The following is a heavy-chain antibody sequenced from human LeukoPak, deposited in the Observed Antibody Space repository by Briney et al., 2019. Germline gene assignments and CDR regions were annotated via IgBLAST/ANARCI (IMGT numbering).Heavy chain of an antibody. J-gene: IGHJ3*02. Sequence: GGSLRLSCATSGFTFTKYWKTWVRQAPGKGLEWVGNIKQDGSDKNYMDSVKGRFTISRDNTKNSVYLQMSGLRAEDTAVYYCARGGLNYYDSSGYYHDAFDTWGQGTMVTVSS. V-gene: IGHV3-7*01. CDR3: ARGGLNYYDSSGYYHDAFDT. CDR2: IKQDGSDK. D-gene: IGHD3-22*01. CDR1: GFTFTKYW.